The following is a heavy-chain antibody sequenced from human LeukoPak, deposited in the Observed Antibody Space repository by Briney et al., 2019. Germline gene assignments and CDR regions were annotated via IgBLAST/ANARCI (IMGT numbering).Heavy chain of an antibody. V-gene: IGHV4-59*11. Sequence: SETLSLTCIVSSGSINNHYWSWIRQPPGKGLEWIGYIYDSWNTNYNPSLKSRVTISIDTSKNQFSLILTSVTAADTAVYYCARDQIGYGLDYWGQGTLVTVSS. J-gene: IGHJ4*02. CDR1: SGSINNHY. CDR3: ARDQIGYGLDY. CDR2: IYDSWNT. D-gene: IGHD5-18*01.